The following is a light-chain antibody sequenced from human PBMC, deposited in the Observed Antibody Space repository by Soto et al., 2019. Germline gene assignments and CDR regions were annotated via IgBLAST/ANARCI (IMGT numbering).Light chain of an antibody. CDR2: EVT. Sequence: QSALTQPPSVSGSPGQSVTISCTGTGSDFGRYNRVSWYQHTPGTAPKLLIYEVTNRPSGVPDRFSGSKTGNTASLTVSGLQAEDEADYYCTSYAGNNNYVFGTGTKLTVL. CDR3: TSYAGNNNYV. CDR1: GSDFGRYNR. J-gene: IGLJ1*01. V-gene: IGLV2-8*01.